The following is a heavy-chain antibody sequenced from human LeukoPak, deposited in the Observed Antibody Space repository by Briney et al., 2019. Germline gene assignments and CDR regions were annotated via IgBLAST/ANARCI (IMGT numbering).Heavy chain of an antibody. CDR3: VGDTSSQAGGDWFDP. D-gene: IGHD2-2*01. CDR2: ISNTGSAT. J-gene: IGHJ5*02. V-gene: IGHV3-48*03. CDR1: GFTFSNYD. Sequence: PGRSLRLSCEASGFTFSNYDMNWVRQVPGEGLEWVSYISNTGSATYYTDSVKGRFTISRDNAKNSLYLHLSSLRADDTAIYYCVGDTSSQAGGDWFDPWGQGTLVTVSS.